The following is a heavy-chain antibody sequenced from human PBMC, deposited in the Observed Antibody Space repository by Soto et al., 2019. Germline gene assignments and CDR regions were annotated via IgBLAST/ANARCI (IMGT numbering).Heavy chain of an antibody. CDR2: IKQDGSEK. D-gene: IGHD6-25*01. CDR1: GFTFSSYW. J-gene: IGHJ4*02. V-gene: IGHV3-7*01. Sequence: DVQLVESGGGLVQPGGSLRLSCAASGFTFSSYWMSWVRQAPGKGLERVANIKQDGSEKYYVDSVNGRFTISRDNAKNSLYVQMNSLRAEDTAVYYCTREKRANGYFDYWGQGTLVTVSS. CDR3: TREKRANGYFDY.